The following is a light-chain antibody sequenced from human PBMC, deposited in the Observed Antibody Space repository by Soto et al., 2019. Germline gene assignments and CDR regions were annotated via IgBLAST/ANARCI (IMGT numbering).Light chain of an antibody. Sequence: DIQMTQSPSTLSASVGDRVTITCRASQSINSLLAWYHQKPGKAPKLLIYKASSLESGVPSRFSGSGSGTEFTLSISSLQPDDFATYYCQQYSSYPWTFGQGTKVEIK. J-gene: IGKJ1*01. CDR2: KAS. V-gene: IGKV1-5*03. CDR1: QSINSL. CDR3: QQYSSYPWT.